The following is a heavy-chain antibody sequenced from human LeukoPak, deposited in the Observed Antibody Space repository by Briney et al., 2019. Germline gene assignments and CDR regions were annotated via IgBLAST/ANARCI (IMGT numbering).Heavy chain of an antibody. CDR2: IRYDGSNK. CDR1: GFTFSSYG. Sequence: GGSLRLSCAASGFTFSSYGMHWVRQAPGKGLEWVAFIRYDGSNKYYADSVKGRFTISRDNSKNTLYLQMNSLRAEDTAVYYCAKDSSRLRYFDWSGFQDYWGQGSQVTVSS. D-gene: IGHD3-9*01. CDR3: AKDSSRLRYFDWSGFQDY. J-gene: IGHJ4*02. V-gene: IGHV3-30*02.